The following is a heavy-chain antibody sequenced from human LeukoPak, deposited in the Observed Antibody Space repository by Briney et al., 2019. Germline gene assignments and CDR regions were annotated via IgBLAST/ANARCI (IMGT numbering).Heavy chain of an antibody. Sequence: ASVKVSCKASGYTFTSYGISWGREAPGQGLEWMGWISAYNGKTNHAQNFPGRVTMTTGTSTSTAYMDLTSLRSGDTAVYYCARDGKQQLGFDYWGQGTLVTVSS. CDR2: ISAYNGKT. CDR1: GYTFTSYG. D-gene: IGHD6-13*01. J-gene: IGHJ4*02. V-gene: IGHV1-18*01. CDR3: ARDGKQQLGFDY.